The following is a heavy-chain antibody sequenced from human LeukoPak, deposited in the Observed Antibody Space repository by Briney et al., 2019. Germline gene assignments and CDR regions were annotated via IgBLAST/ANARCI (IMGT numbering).Heavy chain of an antibody. CDR2: IDNSGST. V-gene: IGHV4-61*09. CDR3: ARDCEFCDLLFYMNV. D-gene: IGHD3-16*01. J-gene: IGHJ6*03. Sequence: SSETLSLTCTVSGGSISSTGYYWTWIRQPVGKGLEWIGHIDNSGSTNCNPSLKSRVTISVDTSKNQFSLNLTSVTAADTAVYYCARDCEFCDLLFYMNVWGKGTTVTVSS. CDR1: GGSISSTGYY.